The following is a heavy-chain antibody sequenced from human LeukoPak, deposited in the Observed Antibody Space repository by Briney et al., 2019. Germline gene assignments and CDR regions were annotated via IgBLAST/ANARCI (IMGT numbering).Heavy chain of an antibody. CDR1: GYTFTGYY. CDR3: ARGPPYYYDTSGYYYAY. D-gene: IGHD3-22*01. CDR2: INPNSGGT. J-gene: IGHJ4*02. V-gene: IGHV1-2*02. Sequence: ASVKVSCKASGYTFTGYYMHWVRQAPGQGLECMAWINPNSGGTNYAQNFQGRVTMTRDTSISTAYMELTRLKSDDTAVYYCARGPPYYYDTSGYYYAYWGQGTLVTVSS.